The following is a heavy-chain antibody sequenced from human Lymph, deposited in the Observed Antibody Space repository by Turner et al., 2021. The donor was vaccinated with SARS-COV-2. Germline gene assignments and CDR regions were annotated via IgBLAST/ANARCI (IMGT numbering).Heavy chain of an antibody. V-gene: IGHV3-53*02. CDR1: GISVSRNY. Sequence: EVQLVETGGGLIQPGGPLRLSCAASGISVSRNYMNWVRQAPGKGLEWVSVIYSGGTTYYADSVKGRFTISRDNSKNTLYLQMNSLRVEDTAVYYCARDLGTYGMDVWGQGTTVTVSS. D-gene: IGHD6-13*01. CDR2: IYSGGTT. CDR3: ARDLGTYGMDV. J-gene: IGHJ6*02.